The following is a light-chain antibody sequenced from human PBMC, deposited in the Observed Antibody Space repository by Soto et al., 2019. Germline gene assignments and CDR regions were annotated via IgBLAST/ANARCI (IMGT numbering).Light chain of an antibody. CDR1: QSVRTY. V-gene: IGKV3-15*01. CDR3: QQYDDWPQT. CDR2: GAS. J-gene: IGKJ1*01. Sequence: EIVMTQSPATLSVSPGERATLSCGAGQSVRTYLAWYQQKPGQAPRLLIHGASTRAPGIPARFSGSGSGTDFTLTISSLQSEDFAVYYCQQYDDWPQTFVQGTKVDIK.